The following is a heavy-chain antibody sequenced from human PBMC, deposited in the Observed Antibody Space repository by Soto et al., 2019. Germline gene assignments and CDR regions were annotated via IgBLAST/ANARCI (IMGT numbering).Heavy chain of an antibody. CDR1: GDSISSNGYH. CDR2: VSYSGTT. J-gene: IGHJ5*02. D-gene: IGHD1-26*01. Sequence: QLQLQESGPGLVKPSETLSLICTVSGDSISSNGYHWGWIRQPPGKGLEWIASVSYSGTTYYHPSLQSRVTISVDTSKNQFSLKLNSLTAADTAVYYCARHSSPYSYSDWFDPWGQGTLVTVSS. CDR3: ARHSSPYSYSDWFDP. V-gene: IGHV4-39*01.